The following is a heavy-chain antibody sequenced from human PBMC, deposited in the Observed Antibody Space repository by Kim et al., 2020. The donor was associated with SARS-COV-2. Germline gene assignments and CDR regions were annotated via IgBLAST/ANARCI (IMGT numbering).Heavy chain of an antibody. CDR2: IYGGGSR. CDR1: GFTVTSNY. D-gene: IGHD3-22*01. CDR3: ATAPLHDNSGYYYAFEI. V-gene: IGHV3-53*01. J-gene: IGHJ3*02. Sequence: GGSLRLSCAVSGFTVTSNYMTWVRQAPGKGLEWVSVIYGGGSRDFADSVKGRFTISRDISKNTLYLQMNSLRVEDTAVYYCATAPLHDNSGYYYAFEIWGQGTTVAVS.